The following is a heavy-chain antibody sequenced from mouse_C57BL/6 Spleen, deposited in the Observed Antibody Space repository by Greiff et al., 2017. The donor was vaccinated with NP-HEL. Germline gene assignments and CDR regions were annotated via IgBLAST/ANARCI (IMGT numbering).Heavy chain of an antibody. Sequence: VQLKQSGAELVRPGASVKLSCTASGFNIKDDYMHWVKQRPEPGLEWIGWIDPENGDTEYASKFQGKATITADTSSNTAYLQLSSLTSEDTAVYYCTTSTTVVARAYWGQGTLVTVSA. V-gene: IGHV14-4*01. D-gene: IGHD1-1*01. CDR2: IDPENGDT. CDR1: GFNIKDDY. CDR3: TTSTTVVARAY. J-gene: IGHJ3*01.